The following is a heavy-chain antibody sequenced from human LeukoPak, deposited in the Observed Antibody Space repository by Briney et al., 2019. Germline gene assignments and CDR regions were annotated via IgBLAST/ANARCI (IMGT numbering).Heavy chain of an antibody. D-gene: IGHD2/OR15-2a*01. Sequence: AASVKVSCKASGYTFTGYYIHWVRQAPGQGLEWMGYINPKSGGTVYVQKFQGRVTLTRDASINTVYMELSSLRSDDTAVYYCARTPEENASVLSSAFWGQGTLVTVSS. CDR1: GYTFTGYY. CDR2: INPKSGGT. CDR3: ARTPEENASVLSSAF. J-gene: IGHJ4*02. V-gene: IGHV1-2*02.